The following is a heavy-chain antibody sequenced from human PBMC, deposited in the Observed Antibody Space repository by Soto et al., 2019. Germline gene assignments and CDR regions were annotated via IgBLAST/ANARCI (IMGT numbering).Heavy chain of an antibody. Sequence: ASVKVSCKASENSFSDYYINWVRQAPGLGLEWMGWINPNTGGTNYIKKFQGRVTMTTDKSVSTAYMELTSLRSDDTAVFFCTRYKYNSGWFQVYFDSWGQGSPVTVSS. V-gene: IGHV1-2*02. D-gene: IGHD6-19*01. CDR3: TRYKYNSGWFQVYFDS. CDR1: ENSFSDYY. CDR2: INPNTGGT. J-gene: IGHJ4*02.